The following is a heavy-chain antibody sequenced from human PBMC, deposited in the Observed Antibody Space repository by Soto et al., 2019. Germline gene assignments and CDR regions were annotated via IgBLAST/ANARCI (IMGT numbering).Heavy chain of an antibody. D-gene: IGHD5-18*01. J-gene: IGHJ4*02. CDR1: GFTFSSYA. CDR3: AKDAWIQLWLTPYYFDS. Sequence: EVQLLESGGGLVQPGGSLRLSCAASGFTFSSYAMSWVRQAPGKGLEWVSAISGSGGSTYYADSVKGRFTISRDNSKNPLYLQMNRLRAEDTAVYYCAKDAWIQLWLTPYYFDSWGQGTLVTVSS. CDR2: ISGSGGST. V-gene: IGHV3-23*01.